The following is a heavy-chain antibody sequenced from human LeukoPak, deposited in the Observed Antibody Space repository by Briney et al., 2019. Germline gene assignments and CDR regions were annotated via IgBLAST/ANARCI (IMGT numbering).Heavy chain of an antibody. V-gene: IGHV1-46*01. J-gene: IGHJ4*02. CDR3: ARDSGNSLAEGYFDY. CDR1: GYTFTSYY. Sequence: ASVTVSCKASGYTFTSYYMQWVRQAPGQGLEWMGIINPSGGSTSYAQKFQGRVTMTRDTSTSTVYMELSSLRSEDTAVYYCARDSGNSLAEGYFDYWGQGTLVTVSS. CDR2: INPSGGST.